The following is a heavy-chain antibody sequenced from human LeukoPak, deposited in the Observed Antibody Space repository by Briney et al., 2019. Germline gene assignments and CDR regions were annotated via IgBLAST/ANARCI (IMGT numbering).Heavy chain of an antibody. V-gene: IGHV4-4*02. CDR1: GGSISSSNW. CDR3: ARGHDGSGSYYKTAAFDY. Sequence: SETLSLTCAVSGGSISSSNWWSWVRQPPGKGLEWIGEIYHSGSTNYNPSLKSRVTISVDKSKNQFSLKLNSVTAADTAVYYCARGHDGSGSYYKTAAFDYWGQGTLVTVSS. D-gene: IGHD3-10*01. CDR2: IYHSGST. J-gene: IGHJ4*02.